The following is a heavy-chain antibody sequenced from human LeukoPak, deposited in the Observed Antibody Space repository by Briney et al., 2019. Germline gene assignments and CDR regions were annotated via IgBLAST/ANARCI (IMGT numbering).Heavy chain of an antibody. CDR3: ASRFSYGYSGYFDY. CDR2: IYYSGST. D-gene: IGHD5-18*01. J-gene: IGHJ4*02. Sequence: SETLSLTCTVSGGSISSYYWSWIRQPPGKGLEWIGYIYYSGSTNYNPSLKSRVTISVDTSKNQFSLKLSSVTAADTAVYYCASRFSYGYSGYFDYWGQGTLVTVSS. CDR1: GGSISSYY. V-gene: IGHV4-59*08.